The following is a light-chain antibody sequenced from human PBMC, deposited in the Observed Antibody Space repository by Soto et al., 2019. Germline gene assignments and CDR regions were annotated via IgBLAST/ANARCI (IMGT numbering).Light chain of an antibody. Sequence: QSVLTQPASVSGSPGQSITISCTGTSSDVSWYQQHPGKAPKLMIYEVSNRPSGVSNRFSCSKSGNTASLTISGLQTEDEADYYCSSYTSDIPRIGTGTKVTVL. V-gene: IGLV2-14*01. J-gene: IGLJ1*01. CDR3: SSYTSDIPR. CDR1: SSDV. CDR2: EVS.